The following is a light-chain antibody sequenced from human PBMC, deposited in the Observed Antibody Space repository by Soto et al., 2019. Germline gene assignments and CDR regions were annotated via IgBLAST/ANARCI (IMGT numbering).Light chain of an antibody. CDR1: QSISSY. V-gene: IGKV1-39*01. Sequence: DIQMTQSPSSLSASVGDRVTITCRASQSISSYLNWYQQKPGKAPKLLIYAASSLQSGVPSRVSGSGSGTDFTLTISSLKPEDFATYYCQLSYSTPWTFGQGTKVDIK. CDR3: QLSYSTPWT. CDR2: AAS. J-gene: IGKJ1*01.